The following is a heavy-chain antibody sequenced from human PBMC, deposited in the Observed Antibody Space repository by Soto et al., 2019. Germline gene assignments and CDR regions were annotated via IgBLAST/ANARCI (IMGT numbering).Heavy chain of an antibody. Sequence: ASVKVSCKASGYTFTSYYMHWVRQAPGQGLEWMGIINPSGGSTSYAQKFQGRVTMTRDTSTSTVYMELSSLRSEDTAVYYCARDEGWFGDPIRYYFDYWGQGTLVTVSS. D-gene: IGHD3-10*01. V-gene: IGHV1-46*01. CDR3: ARDEGWFGDPIRYYFDY. J-gene: IGHJ4*02. CDR1: GYTFTSYY. CDR2: INPSGGST.